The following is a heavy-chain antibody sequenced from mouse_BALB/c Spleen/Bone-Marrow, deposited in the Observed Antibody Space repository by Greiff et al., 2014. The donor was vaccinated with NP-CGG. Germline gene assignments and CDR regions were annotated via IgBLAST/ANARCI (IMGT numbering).Heavy chain of an antibody. J-gene: IGHJ4*01. CDR1: GFTFNTFS. CDR3: VRGYDPFAMDY. Sequence: VQLKESGGGLVQPKGSLKLSCAASGFTFNTFSMNWVRQAPGKGLEWVARIRSKSKNYATHYVDSVKDRFTISRDDSQNMLYLQMNNLKTEDTAIYYCVRGYDPFAMDYWGQGTSVTVSS. V-gene: IGHV10S3*01. CDR2: IRSKSKNYAT. D-gene: IGHD2-12*01.